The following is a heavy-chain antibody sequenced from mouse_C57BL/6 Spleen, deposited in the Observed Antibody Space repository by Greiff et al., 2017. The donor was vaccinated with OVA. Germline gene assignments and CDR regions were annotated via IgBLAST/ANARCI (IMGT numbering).Heavy chain of an antibody. CDR3: VRRGTGTWFAY. CDR1: GFSFNTYA. D-gene: IGHD4-1*01. J-gene: IGHJ3*01. Sequence: EVNVVESGGGLVQPKGSLKLSCAASGFSFNTYAMNWVRQAPGKGLEWVARIRSKSNNYATYYADSVKDSFTSSSDDSESMLSLQMNNLKTEDTAMYYCVRRGTGTWFAYWGQGTLVTVSA. V-gene: IGHV10-1*01. CDR2: IRSKSNNYAT.